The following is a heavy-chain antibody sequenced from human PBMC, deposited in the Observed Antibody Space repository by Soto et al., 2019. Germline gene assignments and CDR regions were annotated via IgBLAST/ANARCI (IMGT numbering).Heavy chain of an antibody. CDR2: IIPIFGTA. CDR3: AWGDYYEGRGDPRGYYYGSGA. CDR1: GGTFSSYA. Sequence: ASVKVSCKASGGTFSSYAISWVRQAPGQGLEWMGGIIPIFGTANYAQKFQGRVTITADESTSTAYMELSSLRSEDKAVYYCAWGDYYEGRGDPRGYYYGSGAWAKGARSASP. D-gene: IGHD3-22*01. J-gene: IGHJ6*02. V-gene: IGHV1-69*13.